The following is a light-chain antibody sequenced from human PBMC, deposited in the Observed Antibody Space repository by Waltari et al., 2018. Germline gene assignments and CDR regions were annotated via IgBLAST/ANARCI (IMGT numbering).Light chain of an antibody. Sequence: QSALTQPAPVSGSPGQSITISCTGTSSDVGSYNLVSWYQQHPGKAPKLMIYEGSKRPSGVSNRFSGSKSGNTASLTISGLQAEDEADYYCCSYAGSSTFRHVVFGGGTKLTVL. CDR2: EGS. J-gene: IGLJ2*01. V-gene: IGLV2-23*01. CDR3: CSYAGSSTFRHVV. CDR1: SSDVGSYNL.